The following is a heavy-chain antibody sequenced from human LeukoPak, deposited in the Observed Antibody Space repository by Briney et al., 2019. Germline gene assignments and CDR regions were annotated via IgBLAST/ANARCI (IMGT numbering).Heavy chain of an antibody. CDR2: IIPIFGTA. V-gene: IGHV1-69*13. D-gene: IGHD1-1*01. Sequence: GASVKVSCKASGYTFTSYDFNWVRQAPGQGLEWMGGIIPIFGTANYAQKFQGRVTITADESTSTAYMELSSLRSEDTAVYYCATNWNDAYDYWGQGTLVTVSS. CDR1: GYTFTSYD. J-gene: IGHJ4*02. CDR3: ATNWNDAYDY.